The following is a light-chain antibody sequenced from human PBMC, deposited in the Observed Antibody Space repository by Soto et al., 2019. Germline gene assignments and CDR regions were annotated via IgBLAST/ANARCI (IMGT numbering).Light chain of an antibody. CDR3: QQRSNWPSA. CDR2: DAS. Sequence: EIVLTQSPATLSLSPGQRATLACRASQSISSYLAWYQQKPGQAPRLLIYDASNRSTGIPARFSGSGSGTDFTLTISSLEAEEFAVYYCQQRSNWPSAFGGGTKVEIK. CDR1: QSISSY. J-gene: IGKJ4*02. V-gene: IGKV3-11*01.